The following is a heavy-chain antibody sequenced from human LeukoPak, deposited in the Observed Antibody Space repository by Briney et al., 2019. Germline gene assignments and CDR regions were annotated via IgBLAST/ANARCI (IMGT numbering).Heavy chain of an antibody. CDR2: IYYSGST. V-gene: IGHV4-39*01. D-gene: IGHD2-2*01. CDR3: ATGPVVPAALDAFDI. J-gene: IGHJ3*02. CDR1: GGSISSSSYY. Sequence: PSETLSLTCTVSGGSISSSSYYWGWIRQPPGKGLEWIGSIYYSGSTYYNPSLKSRVTISVDTSKNQFSLKLSSVTAADTAVYYCATGPVVPAALDAFDIWGQGTMVTVSS.